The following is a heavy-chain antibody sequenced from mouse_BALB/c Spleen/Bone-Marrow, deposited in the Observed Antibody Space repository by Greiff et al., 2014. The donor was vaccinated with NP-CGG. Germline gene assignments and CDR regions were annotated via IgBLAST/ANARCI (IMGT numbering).Heavy chain of an antibody. J-gene: IGHJ2*01. V-gene: IGHV1-39*01. CDR1: GYSFTDSN. Sequence: VHVKQSGPELEKPGASVKISCKASGYSFTDSNMNWVKQSNGKNLEWIGNIDPYYGGTSYSQRFKGKATLTVDKSSSTAYMQLRSLTSEDSAVYYCAKKDYGSSSVDYWGQGTTLTVSS. D-gene: IGHD1-1*01. CDR2: IDPYYGGT. CDR3: AKKDYGSSSVDY.